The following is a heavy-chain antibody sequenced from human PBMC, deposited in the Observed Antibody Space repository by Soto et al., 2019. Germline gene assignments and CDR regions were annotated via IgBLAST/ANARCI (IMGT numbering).Heavy chain of an antibody. CDR1: GGTLLSYT. CDR3: AGGEGATARETV. V-gene: IGHV1-69*01. CDR2: IIPIFGIA. D-gene: IGHD6-13*01. Sequence: QVQLVQSGAEVKKPGSSVKVSCKASGGTLLSYTISWVRQAPGQGLEWMGGIIPIFGIANYAQKFQGRVTITADESTGVAYMELSILRSEDTAVYYCAGGEGATARETVWGKGPTVTVSS. J-gene: IGHJ6*04.